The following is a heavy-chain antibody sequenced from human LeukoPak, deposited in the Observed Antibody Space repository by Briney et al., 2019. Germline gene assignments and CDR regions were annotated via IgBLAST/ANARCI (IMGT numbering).Heavy chain of an antibody. D-gene: IGHD6-19*01. CDR3: AKGTIAVAEVCFDY. Sequence: GGPLRLSCAASGFTFSSYAMSWVRQAPGKGLEWVSAISGSGGSTYYADSVRGRFTISRDNSKNTLYLQMNSLRAEDTAVYYCAKGTIAVAEVCFDYWGQGTLVTVPS. CDR2: ISGSGGST. CDR1: GFTFSSYA. V-gene: IGHV3-23*01. J-gene: IGHJ4*02.